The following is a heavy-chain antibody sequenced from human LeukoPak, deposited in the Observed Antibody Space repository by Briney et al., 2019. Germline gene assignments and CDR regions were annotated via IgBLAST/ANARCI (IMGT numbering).Heavy chain of an antibody. CDR3: ARFIAAADTIDY. D-gene: IGHD6-13*01. Sequence: KPSETLSLTCTVSGGSISSSSYYWGWIRQPPGKGLEWIGSIYYSGSTYHNPSLKSRVTISVDTSKNQFSLKLSSVTAADTAVYYCARFIAAADTIDYWGQGTLVTVSS. CDR2: IYYSGST. J-gene: IGHJ4*02. V-gene: IGHV4-39*01. CDR1: GGSISSSSYY.